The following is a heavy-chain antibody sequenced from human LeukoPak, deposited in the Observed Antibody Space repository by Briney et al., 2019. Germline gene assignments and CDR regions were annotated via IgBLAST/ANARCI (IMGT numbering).Heavy chain of an antibody. CDR1: GYPFTSYY. J-gene: IGHJ3*02. CDR3: ARSAAAGTSAFDI. Sequence: ASVKVSCKASGYPFTSYYIHWVRQAPGQGLEWVGIINIPSGGSTSYGQKFQGRVTMTRDTSTSTVYMELSSLRSEDTAVYYCARSAAAGTSAFDIWGQGTMVTVSS. CDR2: INIPSGGST. D-gene: IGHD6-13*01. V-gene: IGHV1-46*01.